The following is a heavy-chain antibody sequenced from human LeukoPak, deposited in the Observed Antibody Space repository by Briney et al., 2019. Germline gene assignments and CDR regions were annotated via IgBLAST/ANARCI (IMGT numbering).Heavy chain of an antibody. CDR1: GFTFTDTY. V-gene: IGHV3-11*04. Sequence: GGSLRLSCAVSGFTFTDTYMTWIRQAPGKGLESLSYISPSGTDISYADSVKGRFTISRDNAKNSLYLQMNSLRAEDTAVYYCARVDYDVSTGYQNYFEFWGQGTLVTVSS. CDR3: ARVDYDVSTGYQNYFEF. J-gene: IGHJ4*02. D-gene: IGHD3-9*01. CDR2: ISPSGTDI.